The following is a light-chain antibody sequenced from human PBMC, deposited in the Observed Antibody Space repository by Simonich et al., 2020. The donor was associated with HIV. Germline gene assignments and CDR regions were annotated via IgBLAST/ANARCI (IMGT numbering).Light chain of an antibody. CDR3: QQYYSTPIT. V-gene: IGKV4-1*01. CDR1: QSVLFSSNNKNY. Sequence: DIVMTQSPDSLAVSLGERATINRKSSQSVLFSSNNKNYLAWYQQKPGQPPKLLIYWASTRESGVPDRFSGSGSGTDFTLTISSLQAEDVAVCYCQQYYSTPITFGQGTRLEIK. J-gene: IGKJ5*01. CDR2: WAS.